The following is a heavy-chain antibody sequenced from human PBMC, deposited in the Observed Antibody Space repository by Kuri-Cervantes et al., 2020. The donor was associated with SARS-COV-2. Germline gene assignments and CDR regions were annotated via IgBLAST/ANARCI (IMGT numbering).Heavy chain of an antibody. V-gene: IGHV3-21*01. D-gene: IGHD2-2*01. CDR2: ISSSRTYI. CDR3: ARYVVVVVPAGMDYYYYGMDV. J-gene: IGHJ6*02. Sequence: GGSLRLSCAASGFTSSGYSMNWVRQAPGKGLEWVSSISSSRTYIYYADSVEGRFTISRDNAKNSLYLQMNSLRAEDTAVYYCARYVVVVVPAGMDYYYYGMDVWGQGTTVTVSS. CDR1: GFTSSGYS.